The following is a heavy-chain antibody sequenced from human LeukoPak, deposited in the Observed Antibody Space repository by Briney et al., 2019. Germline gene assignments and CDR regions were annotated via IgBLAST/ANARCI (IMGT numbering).Heavy chain of an antibody. Sequence: GGSLRLSCAASGFTFSSYSMNWVRQAPGKGLEWVSAISDSGAGTYYADSVKGRFTISRDNSKNTLYLQMNSLRAEDTAVYYCVVVTGTWWGQGTLVTVSS. V-gene: IGHV3-23*01. CDR2: ISDSGAGT. CDR1: GFTFSSYS. J-gene: IGHJ4*02. CDR3: VVVTGTW. D-gene: IGHD2-21*02.